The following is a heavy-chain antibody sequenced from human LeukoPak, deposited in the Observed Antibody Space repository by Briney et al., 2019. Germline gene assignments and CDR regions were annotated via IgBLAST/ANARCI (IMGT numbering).Heavy chain of an antibody. D-gene: IGHD2-21*02. CDR1: GGTFSSYA. J-gene: IGHJ3*02. CDR2: IIPIFGTA. CDR3: AREEREYCGGDCNDAFDI. Sequence: SVKVSCNASGGTFSSYAIGWVRQAPGQGLEWMGGIIPIFGTANYAQKFQGRVTITADESTSTAYMELSSLRSEDTAVYYCAREEREYCGGDCNDAFDIWGQGTMVTVSS. V-gene: IGHV1-69*13.